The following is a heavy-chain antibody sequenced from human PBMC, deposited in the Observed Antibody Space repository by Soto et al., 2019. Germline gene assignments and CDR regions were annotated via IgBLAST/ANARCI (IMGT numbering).Heavy chain of an antibody. CDR1: GFTVSSNY. D-gene: IGHD2-15*01. V-gene: IGHV3-53*02. CDR2: IYSGGST. Sequence: EVQLVETGGGLIQPGGSLRLSCAASGFTVSSNYMSWVRQAPGKGLEWVSVIYSGGSTYYADSVKGRFTISRDNSKNTLYLQMNSLRAEDTAVYYCARGSCSGGGCYYFDSWGQGTLVTVSS. CDR3: ARGSCSGGGCYYFDS. J-gene: IGHJ4*02.